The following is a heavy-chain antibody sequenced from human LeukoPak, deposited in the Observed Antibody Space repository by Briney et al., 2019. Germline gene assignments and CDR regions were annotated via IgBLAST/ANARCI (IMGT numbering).Heavy chain of an antibody. CDR3: AKARYYYGSGSNDAFDI. CDR2: ISGSGGST. J-gene: IGHJ3*02. D-gene: IGHD3-10*01. V-gene: IGHV3-23*01. Sequence: GGSLRLSCAASGFTFSSYAMSWVRQAPGKGLEWVSAISGSGGSTYYADSVKGRFTISRDNSKNTLYLQMNSLRAEDTAVYYCAKARYYYGSGSNDAFDIWGQGTMVTVSS. CDR1: GFTFSSYA.